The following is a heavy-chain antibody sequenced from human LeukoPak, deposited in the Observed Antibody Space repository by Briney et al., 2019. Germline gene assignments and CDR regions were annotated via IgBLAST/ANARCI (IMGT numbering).Heavy chain of an antibody. CDR2: IWHDASNR. Sequence: GGSLRLSCAASGFTFSNYGMHWVRQAPGKGLEWVAVIWHDASNRYHADSVKGRFTISRDNSKNTLYLQMDSLRAEDSAVYYCARELVPDTRMGYFDYRGQGTLVTVSS. CDR1: GFTFSNYG. D-gene: IGHD5-18*01. J-gene: IGHJ4*02. CDR3: ARELVPDTRMGYFDY. V-gene: IGHV3-33*01.